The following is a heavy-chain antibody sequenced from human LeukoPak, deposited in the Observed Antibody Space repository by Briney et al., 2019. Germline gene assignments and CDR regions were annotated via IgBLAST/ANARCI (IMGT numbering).Heavy chain of an antibody. J-gene: IGHJ4*02. V-gene: IGHV1-3*01. D-gene: IGHD3-9*01. CDR1: GYTFTNYA. CDR2: ISGGSGST. CDR3: ARDFRVLRYFDWLIKPAYFDY. Sequence: GASVKVSCKASGYTFTNYAIHWIRQAPGQRLEWMGWISGGSGSTKYSQKFQGRVTITRDTSASTAYMELSSLTSEDTAVYYCARDFRVLRYFDWLIKPAYFDYWGQGTLVTVSS.